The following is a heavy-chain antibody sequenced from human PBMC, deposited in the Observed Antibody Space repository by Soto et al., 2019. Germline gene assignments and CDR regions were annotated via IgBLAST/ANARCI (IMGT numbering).Heavy chain of an antibody. Sequence: GESLKISCKGSGYSFTTYWIAWVRQMPGKGLEWMGLIYPGDSDTRYSPSFQGQVTISVDKSISTAYLQWSSLKASDTAIYYCARSYYYSAGYFYDMDFWGQLTLFTVSP. D-gene: IGHD3-22*01. CDR2: IYPGDSDT. V-gene: IGHV5-51*01. J-gene: IGHJ4*02. CDR3: ARSYYYSAGYFYDMDF. CDR1: GYSFTTYW.